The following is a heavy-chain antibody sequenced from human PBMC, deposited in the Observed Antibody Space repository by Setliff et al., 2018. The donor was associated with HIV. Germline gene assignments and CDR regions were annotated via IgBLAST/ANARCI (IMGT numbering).Heavy chain of an antibody. J-gene: IGHJ4*02. V-gene: IGHV4-39*07. Sequence: ASETLSLTCTVSGGSISSSGYYWGWIRQPPGKGLEWIGSIFYSGSTYYNPSLKSRFTISRDTAKNTLYLQVSSLRAEDTAVYYCASLLPVDYWGQGTLVTVSS. CDR3: ASLLPVDY. D-gene: IGHD2-15*01. CDR1: GGSISSSGYY. CDR2: IFYSGST.